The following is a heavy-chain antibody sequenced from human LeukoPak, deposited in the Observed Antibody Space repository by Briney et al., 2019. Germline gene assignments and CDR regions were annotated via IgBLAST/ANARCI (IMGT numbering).Heavy chain of an antibody. CDR2: ISSSSSCI. Sequence: GGSLRLSCAASGFTFSSYSMNWVRQAPGKGLEWVSSISSSSSCIYYADSLKGRATISRDNAKNSLYLQMNSLRAEDTAVYYCTRDRTLDYWGQGTLVTVSS. J-gene: IGHJ4*02. CDR3: TRDRTLDY. CDR1: GFTFSSYS. V-gene: IGHV3-21*01. D-gene: IGHD3/OR15-3a*01.